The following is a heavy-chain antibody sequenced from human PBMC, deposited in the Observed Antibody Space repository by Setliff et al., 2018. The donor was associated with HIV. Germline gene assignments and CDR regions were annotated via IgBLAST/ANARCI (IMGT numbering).Heavy chain of an antibody. J-gene: IGHJ6*03. CDR3: TRDTGGGGFPMDV. V-gene: IGHV4-31*03. Sequence: TSETLSLTCSVSGDSISSGAYYWSWIRQHPVKGLEWIGYIFSSGITYYSPSLHSRVTISLDTSKNQFSLNLTSITAADTAVYYCTRDTGGGGFPMDVWGKGTTVTAP. D-gene: IGHD2-15*01. CDR1: GDSISSGAYY. CDR2: IFSSGIT.